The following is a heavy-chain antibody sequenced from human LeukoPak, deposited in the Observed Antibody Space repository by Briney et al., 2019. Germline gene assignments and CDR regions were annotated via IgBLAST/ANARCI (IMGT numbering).Heavy chain of an antibody. D-gene: IGHD3-22*01. CDR3: ARGDRGYYDSSGYSQKTTNAFDI. J-gene: IGHJ3*02. V-gene: IGHV4-59*12. CDR2: IYYSGST. Sequence: PSETLSLTCTVSGGSIRSYWSWIRPPAGKGLEWIGYIYYSGSTYYNPSLKSRVTISVDTSKNQFSLKLSSVTAADTAVYYCARGDRGYYDSSGYSQKTTNAFDIWGQGTMVTVSS. CDR1: GGSIRSY.